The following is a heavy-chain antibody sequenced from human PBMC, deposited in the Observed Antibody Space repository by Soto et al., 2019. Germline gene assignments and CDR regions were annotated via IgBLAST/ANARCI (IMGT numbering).Heavy chain of an antibody. CDR2: ISGSGGST. J-gene: IGHJ6*02. CDR1: GFTFSSYA. Sequence: EVQLLESGGGLVQPGGSLRLSCAASGFTFSSYAMSWVRQAPGKGLEWVSAISGSGGSTYYADSVKGRFTISRDNAKNTLYLQINSLRAEDTAVYYCASRAPTITKGYYYYYGMDVWGQGTTVTVSS. CDR3: ASRAPTITKGYYYYYGMDV. D-gene: IGHD5-12*01. V-gene: IGHV3-23*01.